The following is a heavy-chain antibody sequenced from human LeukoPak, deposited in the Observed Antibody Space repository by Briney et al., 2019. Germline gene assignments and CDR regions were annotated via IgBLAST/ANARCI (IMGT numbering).Heavy chain of an antibody. CDR2: IRNDGSDK. CDR3: AKDLMRYGWVVES. Sequence: GGSLRLSCTASGFTFSNYGMHWVRQAPGKGLEWVSFIRNDGSDKFYADSVKGRFTISRDNSRNSLYLQMNSLRAEDTAVYYCAKDLMRYGWVVESWGQGTLVTVSS. J-gene: IGHJ4*02. V-gene: IGHV3-30*02. D-gene: IGHD2-8*01. CDR1: GFTFSNYG.